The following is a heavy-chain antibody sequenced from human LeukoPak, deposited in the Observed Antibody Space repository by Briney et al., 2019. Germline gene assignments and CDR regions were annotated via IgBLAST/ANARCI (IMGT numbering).Heavy chain of an antibody. Sequence: PGGSLRLSCAASGFTVSSNYMSWVRQAPGKGLEWVSVIYSGGRTYYADSVKGRFTISRDNSKNTLYLQMNSLRAEDTAVYCCARLSPRIAVAGPYYFDYWGQGTLVTVSS. V-gene: IGHV3-53*01. CDR3: ARLSPRIAVAGPYYFDY. D-gene: IGHD6-19*01. CDR2: IYSGGRT. CDR1: GFTVSSNY. J-gene: IGHJ4*02.